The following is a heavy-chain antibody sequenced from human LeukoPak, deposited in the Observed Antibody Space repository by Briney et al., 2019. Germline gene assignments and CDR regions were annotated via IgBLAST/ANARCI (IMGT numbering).Heavy chain of an antibody. D-gene: IGHD6-19*01. J-gene: IGHJ4*02. Sequence: SETLSLTCTVSGGSTTSYYWSWIRQPPGKGLEWVGYNFYSGSTNYNPSLKSRVTISVDTSKNQFSLKVRSVTAADTAVYYCARHGDSGSGYYDYWGQGTLVTVSS. V-gene: IGHV4-59*08. CDR3: ARHGDSGSGYYDY. CDR1: GGSTTSYY. CDR2: NFYSGST.